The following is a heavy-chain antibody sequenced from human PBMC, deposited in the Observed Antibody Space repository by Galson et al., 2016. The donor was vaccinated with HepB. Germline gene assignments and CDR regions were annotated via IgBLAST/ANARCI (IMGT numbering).Heavy chain of an antibody. CDR2: IWSDGSNK. D-gene: IGHD5-18*01. CDR3: AREVGYSYVVTINWFDP. CDR1: GFTFSSYG. Sequence: SLRLSCAASGFTFSSYGMHWVRQAPGKGLEWVAVIWSDGSNKTYADSVKGRFTISRDNSKNTVYLQMNSLRAEDTAVYYCAREVGYSYVVTINWFDPWGQGTLVTVSS. J-gene: IGHJ5*02. V-gene: IGHV3-33*01.